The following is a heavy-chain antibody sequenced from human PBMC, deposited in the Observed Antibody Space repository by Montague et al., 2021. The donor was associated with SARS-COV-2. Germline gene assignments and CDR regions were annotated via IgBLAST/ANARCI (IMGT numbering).Heavy chain of an antibody. D-gene: IGHD3-10*01. CDR1: GGSISSSNYY. J-gene: IGHJ6*02. V-gene: IGHV4-39*07. CDR3: ARDDIVLQGVTKGMDV. CDR2: MYYSGST. Sequence: SETLSLTCTVSGGSISSSNYYWGWIRQPPGKGLEWIGNMYYSGSTYYNPSLKSRVTISIDTSKNQFFLKLSSVTAADTAVYYCARDDIVLQGVTKGMDVWGQGTTVTVSS.